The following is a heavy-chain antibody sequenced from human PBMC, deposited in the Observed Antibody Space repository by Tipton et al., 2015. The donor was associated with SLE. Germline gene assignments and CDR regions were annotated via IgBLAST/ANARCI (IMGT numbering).Heavy chain of an antibody. Sequence: SSYGMHWTRQAPGKGLEWIASIYDRGSTFYNPSLRSRVIVSADSSKNQFSLKMTSVTAADTAVNYCAIRIGRGTSTASEPWGQGTLVTVSS. J-gene: IGHJ5*02. V-gene: IGHV4-39*01. CDR2: IYDRGST. D-gene: IGHD2-21*02. CDR1: SSYG. CDR3: AIRIGRGTSTASEP.